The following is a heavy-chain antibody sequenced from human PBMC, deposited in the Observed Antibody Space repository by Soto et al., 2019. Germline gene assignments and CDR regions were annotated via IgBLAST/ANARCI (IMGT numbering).Heavy chain of an antibody. CDR2: IDGSGSAT. D-gene: IGHD6-19*01. Sequence: GSLRLSCAASGFTFSTNEMNWVRQAPGKGLEYISYIDGSGSATYYIDSVKGRFTISRDNAKNSLYLQMNSLRVEDTAVYYCARDTSGWNHAFDIWGLGTMVTVSS. J-gene: IGHJ3*02. V-gene: IGHV3-48*03. CDR3: ARDTSGWNHAFDI. CDR1: GFTFSTNE.